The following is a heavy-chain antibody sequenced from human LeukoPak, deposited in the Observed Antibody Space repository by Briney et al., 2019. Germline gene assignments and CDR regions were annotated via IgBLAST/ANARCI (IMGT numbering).Heavy chain of an antibody. Sequence: SVKVSCKASGGTFSSYTISWVRQAPGQGLEWMGRIIPILGIANYAQKFQGRVTITADKSTSTAYMELSSLRSEDTAVYYCARDNPRDFWSNFDYWGQGTLSPSPQ. CDR3: ARDNPRDFWSNFDY. V-gene: IGHV1-69*04. J-gene: IGHJ4*02. D-gene: IGHD3-3*01. CDR2: IIPILGIA. CDR1: GGTFSSYT.